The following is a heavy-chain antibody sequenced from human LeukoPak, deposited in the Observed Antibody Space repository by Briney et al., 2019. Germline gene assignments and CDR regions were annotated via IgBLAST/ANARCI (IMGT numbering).Heavy chain of an antibody. V-gene: IGHV3-30-3*01. Sequence: PGGSLRLSCAASGFTFSSYAMHWVRQAPGKGLEWVAVISYDGSNKYYTDSVKGRFTISRDNSKNTLYLQMNSLRAEDTAVYYCARDYCSSTSCYTGSAYYYYVDVWGKGTTVTVSS. CDR2: ISYDGSNK. CDR1: GFTFSSYA. CDR3: ARDYCSSTSCYTGSAYYYYVDV. D-gene: IGHD2-2*02. J-gene: IGHJ6*03.